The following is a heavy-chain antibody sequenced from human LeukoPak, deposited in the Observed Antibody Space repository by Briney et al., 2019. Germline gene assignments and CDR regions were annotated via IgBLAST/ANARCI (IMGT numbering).Heavy chain of an antibody. V-gene: IGHV5-51*01. D-gene: IGHD6-13*01. Sequence: GESLKISCKGSGYSFTSYWIGWVRQMPGKGLEWMGIIYPGDSDTRYSPSFQGQVTISADRSISTAYLQWSGLKASDTAMYYCARHQYSSSWYSGWFDPWGQGTLVTVSS. J-gene: IGHJ5*02. CDR3: ARHQYSSSWYSGWFDP. CDR1: GYSFTSYW. CDR2: IYPGDSDT.